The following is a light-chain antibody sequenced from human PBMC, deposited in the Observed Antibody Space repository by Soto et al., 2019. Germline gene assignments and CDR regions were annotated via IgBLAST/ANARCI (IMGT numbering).Light chain of an antibody. CDR2: DTS. CDR1: QSVSRSY. V-gene: IGKV3-15*01. Sequence: EFVLTQSPGTLSLSPGERATLSCRASQSVSRSYLAWYQQKPGQAPRLLIYDTSTRATGVPARFSGSRSGTEFTLTINSLQSEDFAVYYCQRYNNWPLTFGGGTKVDIK. CDR3: QRYNNWPLT. J-gene: IGKJ4*01.